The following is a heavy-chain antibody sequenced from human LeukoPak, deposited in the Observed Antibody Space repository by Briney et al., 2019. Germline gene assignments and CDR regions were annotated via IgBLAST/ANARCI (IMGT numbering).Heavy chain of an antibody. V-gene: IGHV3-20*04. CDR1: GFTFDDYG. Sequence: GGSLRLSCAASGFTFDDYGMSWVRQAPGKGLEWVSGINWNGGNTGYADSVKGRFTISRDNAKNSLYLQMNSLRAEDTALYYCARDPSGAPRGYYYYYMDVWGKGTTVTVSS. CDR3: ARDPSGAPRGYYYYYMDV. J-gene: IGHJ6*03. D-gene: IGHD1-26*01. CDR2: INWNGGNT.